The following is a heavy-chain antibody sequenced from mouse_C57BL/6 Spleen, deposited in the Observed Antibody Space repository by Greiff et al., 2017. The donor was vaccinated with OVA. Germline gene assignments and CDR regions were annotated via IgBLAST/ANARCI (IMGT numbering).Heavy chain of an antibody. Sequence: QVQLQQSGAELVRPGTSVKVSCKASGYAFTNYLIEWVKQRPGQGLEWIGVINPGSGGTNYNEKFKGKATLTADKSSSTAYMQLSSLTSEDSAFYFCAREDGYYVRFAYGGQGTLVTVSA. CDR2: INPGSGGT. CDR1: GYAFTNYL. V-gene: IGHV1-54*01. CDR3: AREDGYYVRFAY. J-gene: IGHJ3*01. D-gene: IGHD2-3*01.